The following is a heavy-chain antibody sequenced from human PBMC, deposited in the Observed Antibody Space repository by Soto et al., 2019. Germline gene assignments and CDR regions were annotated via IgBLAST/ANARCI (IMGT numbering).Heavy chain of an antibody. J-gene: IGHJ2*01. CDR3: ARMSYYYDKWYFDL. D-gene: IGHD3-22*01. Sequence: QLQESGPGLVKPSQTLSLTCTVSGGSINYNDYYWNWIRQTPGKGLEWIGYVYYSGSTYYIPSLESRLSMSIDKSKNQFSLRLNSVIAADAAIYYCARMSYYYDKWYFDLWGRGTLVAVSS. CDR2: VYYSGST. V-gene: IGHV4-30-4*01. CDR1: GGSINYNDYY.